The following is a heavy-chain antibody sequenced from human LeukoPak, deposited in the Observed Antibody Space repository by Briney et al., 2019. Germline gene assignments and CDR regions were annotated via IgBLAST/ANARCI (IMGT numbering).Heavy chain of an antibody. Sequence: PGGSLRLSCAASGFTVSSNYMSWVRQAPGKGLVWVSVIYSGGSTYYADSVKGRFTISRDNSKNTLYLQMNSLRAEDTAVYYCAKDRGYCSSASCYAGHFDYWGQGTLVTVSS. D-gene: IGHD2-2*01. V-gene: IGHV3-66*01. CDR1: GFTVSSNY. CDR3: AKDRGYCSSASCYAGHFDY. J-gene: IGHJ4*02. CDR2: IYSGGST.